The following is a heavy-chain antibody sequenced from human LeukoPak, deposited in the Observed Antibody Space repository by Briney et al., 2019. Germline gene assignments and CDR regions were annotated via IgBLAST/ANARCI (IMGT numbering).Heavy chain of an antibody. J-gene: IGHJ5*02. CDR3: ARDPRERYCTNGVCWPNWFDP. V-gene: IGHV4-39*02. Sequence: SETLSLTCTVSGGSISGTDLYWGWIRQLPGKGLEWIGNIHSSGNSFCNPSLKSRVTISVDTSKNQFSLKLSSVTAADTAVYYCARDPRERYCTNGVCWPNWFDPWGQGTLVTVSS. CDR1: GGSISGTDLY. CDR2: IHSSGNS. D-gene: IGHD2-8*01.